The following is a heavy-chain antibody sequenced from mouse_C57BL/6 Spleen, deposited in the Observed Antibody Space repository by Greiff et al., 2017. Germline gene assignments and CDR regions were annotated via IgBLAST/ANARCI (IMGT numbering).Heavy chain of an antibody. CDR1: GYTFTSYW. CDR3: AEENGNYEYYFDY. J-gene: IGHJ2*01. V-gene: IGHV1-7*01. Sequence: QVQLKESGAELAKPGASVKLSCKASGYTFTSYWMHWVKQRPGQGLEWIGYINPSSGYTKYNQKFKDKATLTADKSSSTAYMHLRSLTYEDSAVYYCAEENGNYEYYFDYWGQGTTLTVSS. D-gene: IGHD2-1*01. CDR2: INPSSGYT.